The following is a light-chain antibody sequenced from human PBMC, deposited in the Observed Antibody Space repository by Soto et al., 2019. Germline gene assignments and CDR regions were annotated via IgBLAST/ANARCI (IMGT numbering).Light chain of an antibody. Sequence: QSALTQPASVSGSPGQSITISCTGTSSDVGDYNYVSWYQQHPGKAPKLIIYGVSNRPSGISNRFSGSKSGNTASLTISGLQAEDEADYYCRSYTSTNTLVFGGGTKLTVL. CDR3: RSYTSTNTLV. J-gene: IGLJ2*01. CDR2: GVS. CDR1: SSDVGDYNY. V-gene: IGLV2-14*01.